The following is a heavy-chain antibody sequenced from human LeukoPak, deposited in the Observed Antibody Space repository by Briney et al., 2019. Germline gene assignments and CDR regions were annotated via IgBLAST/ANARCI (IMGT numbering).Heavy chain of an antibody. V-gene: IGHV4-30-4*01. CDR1: GGSISSGDYY. D-gene: IGHD2-8*01. Sequence: KPSETLSLTCTVSGGSISSGDYYWSWIRQPPGKGLEWIGYIYYSGSTYYNPSLKSRVTISVDTSKNQFSLKLSSVTAADTAVYYCARCTGYYYYGMDVWGQGTTVTVSS. J-gene: IGHJ6*02. CDR3: ARCTGYYYYGMDV. CDR2: IYYSGST.